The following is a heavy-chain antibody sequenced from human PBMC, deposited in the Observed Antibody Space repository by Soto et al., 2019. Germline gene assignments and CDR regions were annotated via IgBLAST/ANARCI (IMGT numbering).Heavy chain of an antibody. Sequence: PSETLSLTCAVSGYSISSSNWWGWIRQPPGKGLEWIGYIYYSGTTYYNPSLKSRVTMSVDTSKNQFSLKLTSVTAVDTAVYYCANYDFGDYVVHWGQGILVTVSS. J-gene: IGHJ4*02. CDR3: ANYDFGDYVVH. CDR2: IYYSGTT. CDR1: GYSISSSNW. D-gene: IGHD4-17*01. V-gene: IGHV4-28*01.